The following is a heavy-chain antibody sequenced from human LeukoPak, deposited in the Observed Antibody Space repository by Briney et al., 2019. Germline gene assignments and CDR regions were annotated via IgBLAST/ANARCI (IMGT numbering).Heavy chain of an antibody. CDR3: ARGRGVDNWFDP. Sequence: ASVKVSCKASGYTFTSYYIHWVRQAPGQGLEWMGIINPSGGSTSYAQKFQGRVTMTRDASTSTVYMELSSLRSEDTAVYYCARGRGVDNWFDPWGQGTLVTVSS. J-gene: IGHJ5*02. D-gene: IGHD3-10*01. CDR2: INPSGGST. CDR1: GYTFTSYY. V-gene: IGHV1-46*01.